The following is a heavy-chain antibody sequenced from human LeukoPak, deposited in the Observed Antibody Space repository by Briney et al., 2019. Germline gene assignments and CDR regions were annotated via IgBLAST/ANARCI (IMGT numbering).Heavy chain of an antibody. CDR2: ISGSGGST. J-gene: IGHJ4*02. CDR3: ATSGYCSGGSCYRLYYFDY. CDR1: GFTFSSYA. D-gene: IGHD2-15*01. V-gene: IGHV3-23*01. Sequence: GGSLRLSCAASGFTFSSYAMSWVRQAPGKGLEWVSAISGSGGSTYYADSVKGRFTISRDNSKNTLYLQMNSLRAEDTAVYYCATSGYCSGGSCYRLYYFDYWGQGTLVTVSP.